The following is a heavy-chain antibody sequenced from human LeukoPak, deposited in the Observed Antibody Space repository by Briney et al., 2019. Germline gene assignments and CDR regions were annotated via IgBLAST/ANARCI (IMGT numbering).Heavy chain of an antibody. D-gene: IGHD1-1*01. V-gene: IGHV4-59*11. CDR3: ARAVQLERPPPLIGYYYMDV. Sequence: PSETLSLTCTVSGGSISSHNWSWIRQPPGKGLEWIGYIFYSGSTNYNPSLKSRVTISVETSKNKFSFKLRSRTAADTAVYYWARAVQLERPPPLIGYYYMDVWGKGTTVTVSS. CDR2: IFYSGST. J-gene: IGHJ6*03. CDR1: GGSISSHN.